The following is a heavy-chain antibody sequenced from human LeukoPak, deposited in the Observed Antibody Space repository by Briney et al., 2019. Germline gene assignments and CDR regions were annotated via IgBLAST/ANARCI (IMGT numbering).Heavy chain of an antibody. J-gene: IGHJ4*02. CDR1: GFTFSSYA. CDR2: ISGSGGST. Sequence: GGSLTLSCAPSGFTFSSYAMSWVRQAPGKGRECVSDISGSGGSTYYADSVKGRFTISRDNSKNTLYLQNNNLRAEDHAVYYFARMGYYDSSGYHTVFDYWGQGTLVAVSS. D-gene: IGHD3-22*01. CDR3: ARMGYYDSSGYHTVFDY. V-gene: IGHV3-23*01.